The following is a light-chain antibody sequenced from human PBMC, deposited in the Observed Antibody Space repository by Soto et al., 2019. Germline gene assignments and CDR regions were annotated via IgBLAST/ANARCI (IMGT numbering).Light chain of an antibody. CDR1: QSIKTW. J-gene: IGKJ1*01. CDR2: DAS. V-gene: IGKV1-5*01. Sequence: DIQMSQSPSALSASGGERVTITCRASQSIKTWLAWYQRKPGRAPNLLIYDASSLQSGVPSRFSGSGSGTEFTLTISSLQPDDSATYYCQQYESYSWTFGQGTKV. CDR3: QQYESYSWT.